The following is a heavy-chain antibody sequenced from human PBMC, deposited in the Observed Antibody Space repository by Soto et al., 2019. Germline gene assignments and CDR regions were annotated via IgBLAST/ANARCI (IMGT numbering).Heavy chain of an antibody. CDR2: VYYSGST. CDR1: GSSISSYY. CDR3: ARETYGDYVGYFDP. V-gene: IGHV4-59*01. J-gene: IGHJ5*02. Sequence: SETLSLTCTVSGSSISSYYWGWIPQPPGKGLEWIGYVYYSGSTNYNPSLKSRVTISVDTSKNQFSLKLSSVTAADTAMYYCARETYGDYVGYFDPWGQGTLVTVSS. D-gene: IGHD4-17*01.